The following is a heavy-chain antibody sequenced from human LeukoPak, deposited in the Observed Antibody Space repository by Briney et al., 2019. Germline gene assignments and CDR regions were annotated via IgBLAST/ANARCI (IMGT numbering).Heavy chain of an antibody. CDR3: ATAPPPDTAMAGFDY. Sequence: GGSLRLSCAASGFTFSSYAMHWVRQAPGKGLEWVAVISYDGSNKYYADSAKGRFTISRDNSKNTLYLQMNSLRAEDTAVYYCATAPPPDTAMAGFDYWGQGTLVTVSS. V-gene: IGHV3-30-3*01. CDR1: GFTFSSYA. J-gene: IGHJ4*02. CDR2: ISYDGSNK. D-gene: IGHD5-18*01.